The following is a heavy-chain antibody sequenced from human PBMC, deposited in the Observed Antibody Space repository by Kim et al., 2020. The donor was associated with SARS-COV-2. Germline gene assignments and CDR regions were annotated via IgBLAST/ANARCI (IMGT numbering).Heavy chain of an antibody. Sequence: GGSLRLSCEASGFTFSDYSMDWVRQAPGKGLAWVSQIRRGGSRTNYADSLKGRFTISRDNAKNSLFLQMNSLRAEDTAVYYCVRGSINSCATDY. CDR3: VRGSINSCATDY. V-gene: IGHV3-74*01. D-gene: IGHD2-21*01. CDR1: GFTFSDYS. J-gene: IGHJ4*01. CDR2: IRRGGSRT.